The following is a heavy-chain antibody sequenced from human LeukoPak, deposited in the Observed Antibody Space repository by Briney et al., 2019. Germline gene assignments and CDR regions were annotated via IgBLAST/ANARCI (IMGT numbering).Heavy chain of an antibody. CDR1: GFTFHTHG. D-gene: IGHD6-19*01. CDR2: ISYDGSDK. V-gene: IGHV3-30*03. CDR3: AREQSPPGLVPHSLFQY. Sequence: PGGSLRLSCTASGFTFHTHGMHWVRQAPGKGLEWVAFISYDGSDKTHADSVKGRFTISRDNSNKTLFLQMSSLRGEDTAVYYCAREQSPPGLVPHSLFQYWGQGTLVSVSS. J-gene: IGHJ1*01.